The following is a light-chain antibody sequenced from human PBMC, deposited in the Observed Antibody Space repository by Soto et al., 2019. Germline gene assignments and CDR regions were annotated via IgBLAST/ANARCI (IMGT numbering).Light chain of an antibody. J-gene: IGLJ3*02. Sequence: QSVLTQPASVSGSPGQSITISCTGTSSDVGGYNYVSWYQQHPGKAPKLMIYEVSNRPSGVSNRFSGSKSGHTASLTISGLQTEDEADYYCSSFTSINTWVFGGGTKLTVL. V-gene: IGLV2-14*01. CDR2: EVS. CDR1: SSDVGGYNY. CDR3: SSFTSINTWV.